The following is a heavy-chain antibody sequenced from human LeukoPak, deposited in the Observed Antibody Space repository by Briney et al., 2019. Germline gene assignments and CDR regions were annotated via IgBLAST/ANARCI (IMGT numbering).Heavy chain of an antibody. Sequence: SETLSLTCTVSGGSISSYYWSWIRQPAGKGLEWIGRIYTSGSTNYNPSLKSRVTMSVDTSKNQFSLKLSSVTAADTAVYYCARVIYGRFHRHPFDYWGQGTLVTVSS. J-gene: IGHJ4*02. CDR1: GGSISSYY. D-gene: IGHD3/OR15-3a*01. CDR3: ARVIYGRFHRHPFDY. V-gene: IGHV4-4*07. CDR2: IYTSGST.